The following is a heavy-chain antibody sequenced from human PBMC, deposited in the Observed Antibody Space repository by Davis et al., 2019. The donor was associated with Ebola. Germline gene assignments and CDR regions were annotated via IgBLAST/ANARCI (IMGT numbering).Heavy chain of an antibody. CDR3: ARVTYYYDSSGSLYYFDY. V-gene: IGHV4-61*01. D-gene: IGHD3-22*01. CDR2: IHDSGST. J-gene: IGHJ4*02. CDR1: GGSISSSSYY. Sequence: MPSETLSLTCTVSGGSISSSSYYWSWIRQPPGKGLEWIGYIHDSGSTNYNPSLKSRLTISVDTSKNQFSLKLSSVTAADTAVYYCARVTYYYDSSGSLYYFDYWDQGTLVTVSS.